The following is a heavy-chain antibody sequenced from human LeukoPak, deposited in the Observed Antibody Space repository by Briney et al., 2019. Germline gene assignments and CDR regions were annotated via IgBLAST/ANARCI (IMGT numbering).Heavy chain of an antibody. J-gene: IGHJ4*02. V-gene: IGHV5-51*01. CDR3: ARQLNYYDSSGSYFDY. CDR2: IYPGDSDT. CDR1: GYSFTSYW. Sequence: GESLKISCKGSGYSFTSYWIRWVRQMPGKGLEWMGIIYPGDSDTRYSSSFQGQVTISADKSISTAYLQWSSLKASDTAMYYCARQLNYYDSSGSYFDYWGQGTLVTVSS. D-gene: IGHD3-22*01.